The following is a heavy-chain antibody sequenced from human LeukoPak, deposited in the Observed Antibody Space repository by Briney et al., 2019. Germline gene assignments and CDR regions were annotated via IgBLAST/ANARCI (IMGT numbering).Heavy chain of an antibody. D-gene: IGHD3-22*01. J-gene: IGHJ3*02. CDR2: IRYDGSNK. V-gene: IGHV3-30*02. CDR3: AKDSAVYDSSEFHAFDI. Sequence: GGSLRLSCAASGFTFSSYGMHWVRQAPGKGLEWVAFIRYDGSNKYYADSVKGRFTISRDNSKNTLYLQMNSLRAEDTAVYYCAKDSAVYDSSEFHAFDIWGQGTMVTVSS. CDR1: GFTFSSYG.